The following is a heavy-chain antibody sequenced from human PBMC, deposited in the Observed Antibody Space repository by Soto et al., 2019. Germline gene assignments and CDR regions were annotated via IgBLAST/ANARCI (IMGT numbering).Heavy chain of an antibody. V-gene: IGHV3-30*18. Sequence: GGSLRLSCAASGFTFSSYGMHWVRQAPGKGLEWVAVISYDGSNKYYADSVKGRFTISRDNSKNTLYLQMNSLRAEDTAVYYCAKDSGCSGGSCHYGMDVWGQGTTVTVSS. CDR1: GFTFSSYG. J-gene: IGHJ6*02. CDR3: AKDSGCSGGSCHYGMDV. D-gene: IGHD2-15*01. CDR2: ISYDGSNK.